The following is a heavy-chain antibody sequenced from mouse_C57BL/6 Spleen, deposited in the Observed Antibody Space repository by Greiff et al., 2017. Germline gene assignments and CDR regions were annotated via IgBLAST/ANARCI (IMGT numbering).Heavy chain of an antibody. D-gene: IGHD1-1*01. CDR3: ARHSPGSSYYFDY. CDR2: ISSGGSYT. Sequence: EVQRVESGGDLVKPGGSLKLSCAASGFTFSSYGMSWVRQTPDKRLEWVATISSGGSYTYYPDSVKGRFTISRDNAKNTLYLQMSSLKSEDTAMYYCARHSPGSSYYFDYWGQGTTLTVSS. V-gene: IGHV5-6*01. CDR1: GFTFSSYG. J-gene: IGHJ2*01.